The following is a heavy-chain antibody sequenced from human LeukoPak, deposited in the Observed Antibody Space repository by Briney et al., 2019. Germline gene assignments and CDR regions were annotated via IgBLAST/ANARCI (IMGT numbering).Heavy chain of an antibody. CDR1: GYSFTSYY. CDR3: ARDHSVDFWSGYYPGGWFDP. V-gene: IGHV1-46*01. D-gene: IGHD3-3*01. CDR2: INPGTGST. Sequence: ASVKVSCKASGYSFTSYYIHWVRQAPGQGLEWMGIINPGTGSTTYAQKFRGRVTMTRDTSTSTVYMELNSLTSEDTAVYYCARDHSVDFWSGYYPGGWFDPWGQGTLVTVSS. J-gene: IGHJ5*02.